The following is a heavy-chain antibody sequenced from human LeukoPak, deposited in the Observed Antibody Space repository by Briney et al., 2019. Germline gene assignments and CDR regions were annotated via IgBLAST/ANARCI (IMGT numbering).Heavy chain of an antibody. V-gene: IGHV3-23*01. J-gene: IGHJ4*02. CDR2: ISGSGGST. CDR1: GFTFSSYA. Sequence: GGSLRLSCAASGFTFSSYAMSWVRQAPGKGLEWVSAISGSGGSTYYADSVKGRFTISRDNAKKSLYLQMNSLRAEDTAVYYCARARSYYNFDYWGQGTLVTVSS. CDR3: ARARSYYNFDY. D-gene: IGHD1-26*01.